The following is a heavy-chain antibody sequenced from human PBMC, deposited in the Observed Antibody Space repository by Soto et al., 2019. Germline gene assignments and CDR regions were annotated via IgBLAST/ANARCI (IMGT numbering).Heavy chain of an antibody. Sequence: SVKISCKASGGTFSSYAISWVKQAHVQGLEWMGGIIPIFGTANYAQKFQGRVTITADESTSTAYMELSSLRSEDTAVYYCARDRSIAMVRGDGEAFDIWGQGTMVTVSS. V-gene: IGHV1-69*01. CDR2: IIPIFGTA. J-gene: IGHJ3*02. CDR1: GGTFSSYA. D-gene: IGHD3-10*01. CDR3: ARDRSIAMVRGDGEAFDI.